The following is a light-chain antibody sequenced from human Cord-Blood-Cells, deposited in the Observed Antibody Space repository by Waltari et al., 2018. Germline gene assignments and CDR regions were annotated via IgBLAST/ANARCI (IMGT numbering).Light chain of an antibody. J-gene: IGKJ4*01. CDR1: QSVSRY. CDR2: DAS. Sequence: EIVLTQSPATLSLFPGERATLSCRASQSVSRYLAWYQQKPGQAPRLLVYDASNRATCIPARFSGSGSGTDFTLTIINLEPEDFAVYYCQQSSNWLTFGGGTKVEIK. CDR3: QQSSNWLT. V-gene: IGKV3-11*01.